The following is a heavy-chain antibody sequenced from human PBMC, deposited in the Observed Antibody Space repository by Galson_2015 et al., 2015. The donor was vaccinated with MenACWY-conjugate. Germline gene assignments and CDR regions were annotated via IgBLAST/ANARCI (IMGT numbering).Heavy chain of an antibody. CDR1: GGSISRYY. J-gene: IGHJ5*02. CDR2: IYYSGRT. Sequence: SETLYLTCAVSGGSISRYYWSWIRQPPGKGLEWIGSIYYSGRTDYNPSLKSRVTISIDMSKNHFSLRLSSVTAADTAVYYCARDGYCSGVSCYVSSMYYWFDPWGQGTLVTVSS. CDR3: ARDGYCSGVSCYVSSMYYWFDP. D-gene: IGHD2-15*01. V-gene: IGHV4-59*01.